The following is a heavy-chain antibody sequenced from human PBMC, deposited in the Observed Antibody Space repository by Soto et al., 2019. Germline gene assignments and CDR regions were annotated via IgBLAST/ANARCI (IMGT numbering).Heavy chain of an antibody. D-gene: IGHD6-19*01. Sequence: QVQLQESGPGLVKPSQTLSLTCTVSGDSISSGGYYWSWIRQHPGKGLEWIGYIYYSGSTYYNPSLKSRVTISVDTSKNQFSLKLSSVTAADTAVYYCASNPAGYSSGWSAFDIWGQGTMVTVSS. J-gene: IGHJ3*02. CDR2: IYYSGST. CDR1: GDSISSGGYY. V-gene: IGHV4-31*03. CDR3: ASNPAGYSSGWSAFDI.